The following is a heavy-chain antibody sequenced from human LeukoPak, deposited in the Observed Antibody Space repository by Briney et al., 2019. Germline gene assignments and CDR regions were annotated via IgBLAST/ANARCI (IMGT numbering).Heavy chain of an antibody. CDR2: TTHDGRT. V-gene: IGHV4-34*01. D-gene: IGHD4-17*01. CDR1: GGSSNYY. CDR3: APIYGDYSDFDY. Sequence: SETLSLTCGVYGGSSNYYWSWIRQAPGKGLEWIGETTHDGRTNYSPSLRGRATISKDTSKSQLSLRLNSVTVADTAVYYCAPIYGDYSDFDYWGQGTLVTVSS. J-gene: IGHJ4*02.